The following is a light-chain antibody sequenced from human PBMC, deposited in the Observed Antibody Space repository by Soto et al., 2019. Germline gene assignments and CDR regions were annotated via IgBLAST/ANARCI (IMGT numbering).Light chain of an antibody. CDR3: HQRQSWPRT. CDR1: QAVNTR. V-gene: IGKV3-11*01. CDR2: LAS. J-gene: IGKJ1*01. Sequence: EVVMTQSPATLSVSPGDRVTLSCRASQAVNTRLAWYQHKPGQAPRLLIYLASNRAAGVPARFSGSGSGTDFTLTISDVEPEDFAVYYCHQRQSWPRTFGQGTKVDIK.